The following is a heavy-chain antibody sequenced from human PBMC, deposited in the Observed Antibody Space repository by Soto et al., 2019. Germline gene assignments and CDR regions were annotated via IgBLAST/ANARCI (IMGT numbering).Heavy chain of an antibody. D-gene: IGHD6-13*01. CDR1: GFTFSNAW. CDR3: TTDWSSSWYVDY. V-gene: IGHV3-15*07. J-gene: IGHJ4*02. CDR2: IKSKTDGGKT. Sequence: GGSLRLSCAASGFTFSNAWMNWVRQAPGKGLEWVGSIKSKTDGGKTDYAAPVKGRFTISRDDSKNTLYLQMNSLKTEDTAVYYCTTDWSSSWYVDYWGQGTLVTVSS.